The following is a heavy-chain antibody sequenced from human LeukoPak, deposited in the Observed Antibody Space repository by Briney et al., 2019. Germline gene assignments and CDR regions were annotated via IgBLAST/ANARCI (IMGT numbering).Heavy chain of an antibody. CDR3: ATRPDIAAAGPGWFDP. CDR1: GGSVSSSSYY. J-gene: IGHJ5*02. V-gene: IGHV4-39*07. CDR2: INHSGST. Sequence: SETLSLTCTVSGGSVSSSSYYWGWIRQPPGKGLEWIGEINHSGSTNYNPSLKSRVTISVDASKNQFSLKLSSVTAADTAVYYCATRPDIAAAGPGWFDPWGQGTLVTVSS. D-gene: IGHD6-13*01.